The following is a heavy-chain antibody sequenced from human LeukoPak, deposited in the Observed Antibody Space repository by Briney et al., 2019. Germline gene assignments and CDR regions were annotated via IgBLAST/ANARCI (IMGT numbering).Heavy chain of an antibody. CDR2: INHSGST. D-gene: IGHD6-19*01. Sequence: SETLSLTCAVYGGSFSGYYWSWIRQPPGKGLEWIGEINHSGSTNYNPSLKSRATISVDTSKNQFSLQLSSVTAADTAVYYCARGGIALAGPPFDYWGQGTLVTVSS. V-gene: IGHV4-34*01. CDR1: GGSFSGYY. J-gene: IGHJ4*02. CDR3: ARGGIALAGPPFDY.